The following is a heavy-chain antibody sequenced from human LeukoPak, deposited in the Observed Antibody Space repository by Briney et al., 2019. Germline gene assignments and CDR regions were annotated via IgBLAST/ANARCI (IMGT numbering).Heavy chain of an antibody. D-gene: IGHD3-10*01. CDR1: GFTFSSYA. J-gene: IGHJ4*02. Sequence: GGSLRLSCAASGFTFSSYAMSWVRQAPGKGLEWGSTISGSGENTYYADSVKGRFTISRDNSKNTLYLQMYSLRVEDTAVYYCAKWGSGSYYKGSFDYWGQGTLVTVSS. CDR2: ISGSGENT. CDR3: AKWGSGSYYKGSFDY. V-gene: IGHV3-23*01.